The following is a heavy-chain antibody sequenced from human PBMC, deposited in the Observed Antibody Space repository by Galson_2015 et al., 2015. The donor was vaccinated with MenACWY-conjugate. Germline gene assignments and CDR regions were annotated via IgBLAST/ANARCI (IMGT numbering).Heavy chain of an antibody. V-gene: IGHV5-51*01. D-gene: IGHD1-26*01. Sequence: QSGAEVKKPGESLQISCTGSGYSFTTYWIAWVRQLPGKGLEWMGLISPGDSNTRYSPAFQGQVTISADKSISTAYLQWNSLQASDAAMYYCARHPPRGLGMDVCGQGTTVTVSS. CDR1: GYSFTTYW. J-gene: IGHJ6*02. CDR2: ISPGDSNT. CDR3: ARHPPRGLGMDV.